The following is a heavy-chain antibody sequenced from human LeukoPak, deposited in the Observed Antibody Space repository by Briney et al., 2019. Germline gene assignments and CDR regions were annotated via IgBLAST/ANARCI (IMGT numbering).Heavy chain of an antibody. Sequence: GASVKVSCKASGYSFTNFDINWVRQATGQGLEWMGWMNPNSGNTGCAQKFRGRVTITWNTSISTAYMELSSLRSEDTAVYYCARVDYSNAFDSWGQGTMVTVSS. CDR2: MNPNSGNT. J-gene: IGHJ3*02. CDR3: ARVDYSNAFDS. V-gene: IGHV1-8*03. D-gene: IGHD4-11*01. CDR1: GYSFTNFD.